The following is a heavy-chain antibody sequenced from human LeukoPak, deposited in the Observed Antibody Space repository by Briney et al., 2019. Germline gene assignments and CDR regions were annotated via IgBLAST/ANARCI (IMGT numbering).Heavy chain of an antibody. D-gene: IGHD1-26*01. CDR1: GYTFTSYG. Sequence: ASVKVSCKASGYTFTSYGITWVRQAPGQGLEWMGWISTYNGNTNYAQKLQGRVTMTTDTSTSTAHMELRSLRSDDTAVYYCARSKVGATTDFDYWGQGTLVTVSS. CDR2: ISTYNGNT. CDR3: ARSKVGATTDFDY. V-gene: IGHV1-18*01. J-gene: IGHJ4*02.